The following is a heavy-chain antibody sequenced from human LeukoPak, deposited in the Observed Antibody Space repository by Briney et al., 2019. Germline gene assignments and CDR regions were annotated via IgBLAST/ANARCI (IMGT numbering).Heavy chain of an antibody. Sequence: PGGSLRLSCAASGFTFSGYGMHWVRQAPGKGLEWVAVIWYDGSNKYYADSVKGRFTISRDNSKNTLYLQMNSLRAEDTAVYYCARDLSSGWYPYYYGMDVWGQGTTVTVSS. CDR2: IWYDGSNK. CDR3: ARDLSSGWYPYYYGMDV. V-gene: IGHV3-33*01. J-gene: IGHJ6*02. CDR1: GFTFSGYG. D-gene: IGHD6-19*01.